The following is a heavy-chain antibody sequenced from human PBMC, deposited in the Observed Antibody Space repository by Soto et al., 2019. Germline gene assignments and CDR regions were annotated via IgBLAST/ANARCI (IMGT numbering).Heavy chain of an antibody. V-gene: IGHV4-4*02. D-gene: IGHD5-18*01. CDR3: ATRDTGRVY. J-gene: IGHJ4*02. CDR2: SHQSGNT. Sequence: QVQLQESGPGLVKPSGTLSLTCAVSGVSIGSHDWWTWVRQPPGKGLEWIGESHQSGNTHYNSSLESRLTISLDKSKNLFSLQLSSVTVADTAVYYCATRDTGRVYWGQGTLVTVAS. CDR1: GVSIGSHDW.